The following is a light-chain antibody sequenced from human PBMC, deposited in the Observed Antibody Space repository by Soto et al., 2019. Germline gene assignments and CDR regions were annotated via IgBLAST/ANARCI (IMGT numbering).Light chain of an antibody. Sequence: EIVLTQSPATLSLSPGERATLSCRASQSVSSYLAWYQQKPGQAPRLLIYGASNRATGIPARFRGGGSGTDFTLPISSLEPEDFAVYYCQQRSNWPPLTFGGGTKVEIK. V-gene: IGKV3-11*01. CDR1: QSVSSY. CDR2: GAS. CDR3: QQRSNWPPLT. J-gene: IGKJ4*01.